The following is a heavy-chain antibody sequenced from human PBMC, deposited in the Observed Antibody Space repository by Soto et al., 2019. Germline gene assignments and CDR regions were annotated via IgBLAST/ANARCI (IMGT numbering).Heavy chain of an antibody. V-gene: IGHV3-15*07. D-gene: IGHD6-6*01. CDR2: IKSKGDGGTT. Sequence: VQLVESGGGLVKPGGSLRLSCAASGFTLSDAWLNWVRQAPGKGLEWVGRIKSKGDGGTTDFRAPVKDRFAISRDDSKNMVYLQINSLKTEDTAVYYCSTDSRFSSILVRFDYWGHGTRVTVSS. CDR1: GFTLSDAW. J-gene: IGHJ4*01. CDR3: STDSRFSSILVRFDY.